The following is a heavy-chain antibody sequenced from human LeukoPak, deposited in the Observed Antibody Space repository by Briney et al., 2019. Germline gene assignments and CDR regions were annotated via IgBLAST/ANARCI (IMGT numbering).Heavy chain of an antibody. J-gene: IGHJ4*02. D-gene: IGHD5-18*01. CDR3: TTGTWIQLWLADY. CDR1: GFTFNNAW. V-gene: IGHV3-15*01. Sequence: GGSLRLSCAASGFTFNNAWMNWVRQAPGKGLEWVGRIKSQTDGGTTDYAAPVKGRFTISRDDSKNTLYLQLNSLKTEDTAVYYCTTGTWIQLWLADYWGQGTLVTVSS. CDR2: IKSQTDGGTT.